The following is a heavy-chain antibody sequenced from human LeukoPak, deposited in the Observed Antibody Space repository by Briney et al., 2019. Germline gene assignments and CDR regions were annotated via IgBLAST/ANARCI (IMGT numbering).Heavy chain of an antibody. CDR2: ISAYNGNT. Sequence: ASVKVPCKASGYTFTSYGISWVRQAPGQGLEWMGWISAYNGNTNYAQKLQGRVTMTTDTSTSTAYMELRSLRSDDTAVYYCARGDYYDSSGVIDPWGQGTLVTVSS. V-gene: IGHV1-18*01. D-gene: IGHD3-22*01. CDR3: ARGDYYDSSGVIDP. J-gene: IGHJ5*02. CDR1: GYTFTSYG.